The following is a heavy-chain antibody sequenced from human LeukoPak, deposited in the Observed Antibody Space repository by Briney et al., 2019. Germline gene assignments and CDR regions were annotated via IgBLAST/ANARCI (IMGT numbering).Heavy chain of an antibody. CDR3: ARQARVGGYYYDSSGYFDY. CDR2: IYTSGST. D-gene: IGHD3-22*01. J-gene: IGHJ4*02. Sequence: SETLSLTCTVSGGSISSYYWSWIRQPAGKGLEWIGRIYTSGSTNYNPSLKSRVTMSVDTSKNQFPLKLSSVTAADTAVYYCARQARVGGYYYDSSGYFDYWGQGTLVTVSS. CDR1: GGSISSYY. V-gene: IGHV4-4*07.